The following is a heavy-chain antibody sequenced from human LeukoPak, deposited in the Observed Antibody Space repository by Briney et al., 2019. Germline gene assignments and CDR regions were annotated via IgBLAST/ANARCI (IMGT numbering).Heavy chain of an antibody. D-gene: IGHD6-13*01. CDR2: IYPGDSDA. CDR1: EYNFANYW. V-gene: IGHV5-51*01. J-gene: IGHJ3*01. Sequence: ESLKISCKGSEYNFANYWIGWVRQMPGEGLEWMGVIYPGDSDARYSPSFQGQVTISADKSISTTNLQWSSLKASDTAMYYCARQTSSSNAFDLWGQGTMVTVSS. CDR3: ARQTSSSNAFDL.